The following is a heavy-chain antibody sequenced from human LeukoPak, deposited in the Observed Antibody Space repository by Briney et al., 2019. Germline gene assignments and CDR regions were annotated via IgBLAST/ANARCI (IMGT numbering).Heavy chain of an antibody. V-gene: IGHV3-30*03. CDR2: ISRDESNK. CDR1: GFFVTTYG. CDR3: ARVRYCSGGSCYFYNAMDV. J-gene: IGHJ6*02. Sequence: AGGSLRLSCAASGFFVTTYGIHWVRQAPGKGLEWVAVISRDESNKYYGDSVKGRFTISRDNSKNTLYLHMNSLRAEDTAVYYCARVRYCSGGSCYFYNAMDVWGQGTTVTVSS. D-gene: IGHD2-15*01.